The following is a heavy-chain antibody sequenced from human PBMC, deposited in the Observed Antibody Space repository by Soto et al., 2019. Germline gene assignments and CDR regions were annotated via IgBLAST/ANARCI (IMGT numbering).Heavy chain of an antibody. Sequence: QPHLVESGGGVVQPGRSLRLSCAASGFSFSHYSMHWFRQPPVKGLEWVALISYEGDNQYFTDSVRGRFTISRDNAKTTVHLEMNNLRLDDTATYYCVSPHSDSSNAFDLWGQGTLVTVSS. CDR2: ISYEGDNQ. CDR3: VSPHSDSSNAFDL. J-gene: IGHJ5*02. V-gene: IGHV3-30-3*01. CDR1: GFSFSHYS. D-gene: IGHD3-22*01.